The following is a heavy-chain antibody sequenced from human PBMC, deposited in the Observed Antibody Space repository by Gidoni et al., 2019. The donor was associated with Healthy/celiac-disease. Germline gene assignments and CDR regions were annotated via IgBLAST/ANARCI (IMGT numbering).Heavy chain of an antibody. D-gene: IGHD3-3*01. CDR1: GFTFSSYA. CDR3: AKGILWSDLFDY. J-gene: IGHJ4*02. V-gene: IGHV3-23*01. Sequence: EVQLLESGGGLVQPGGSLRLSCAASGFTFSSYAMSWVRQAPGKGLEWVSAISGSGGSTYYAASVKGRFTISRDNSKNTLYLQMNSLRAEDTAVYYCAKGILWSDLFDYWCQGTLVTVSS. CDR2: ISGSGGST.